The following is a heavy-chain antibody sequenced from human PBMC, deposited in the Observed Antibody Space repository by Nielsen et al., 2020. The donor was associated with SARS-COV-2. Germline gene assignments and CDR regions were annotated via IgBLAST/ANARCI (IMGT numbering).Heavy chain of an antibody. CDR3: ARGSYYNVRIDY. Sequence: SETLSLTCTVSGGSISSSSYYWGWIRQPPGKGLEWIGSIYYSGSTYYNPSLKSRVTISVDTSKNQFSLKLSSVTAADTAVYYCARGSYYNVRIDYWGQGTLVTVSS. CDR2: IYYSGST. D-gene: IGHD3-10*01. CDR1: GGSISSSSYY. V-gene: IGHV4-39*01. J-gene: IGHJ4*02.